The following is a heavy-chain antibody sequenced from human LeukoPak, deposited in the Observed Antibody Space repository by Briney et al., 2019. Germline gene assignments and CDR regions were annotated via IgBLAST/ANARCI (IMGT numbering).Heavy chain of an antibody. D-gene: IGHD2-8*01. CDR1: GGSISSGGYS. Sequence: SETLSLTCAVSGGSISSGGYSWSWIRQPPGKGLEWIGYIYHSGSTYYNPSLKSRVTISADTSKNQFSLKLSSVTATDTAVYYCARRYCTNGVCYRSGFDIWGQGTMVTVSS. CDR2: IYHSGST. V-gene: IGHV4-30-2*03. CDR3: ARRYCTNGVCYRSGFDI. J-gene: IGHJ3*02.